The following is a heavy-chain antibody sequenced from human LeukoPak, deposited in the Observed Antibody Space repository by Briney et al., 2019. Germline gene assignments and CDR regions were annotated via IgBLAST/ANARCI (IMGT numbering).Heavy chain of an antibody. V-gene: IGHV4-59*01. D-gene: IGHD3-10*01. CDR1: GGSISSYY. CDR3: ARIRQQLGITMVRGVRYHFDY. Sequence: SETLSLTCTVSGGSISSYYWSWIRQPPGKGLEWIGYIYYSGSTNYNPSLKSRVTISVDTSKNQFSLKLSSVTAADTAVYYCARIRQQLGITMVRGVRYHFDYWGQGTLVTVSS. CDR2: IYYSGST. J-gene: IGHJ4*02.